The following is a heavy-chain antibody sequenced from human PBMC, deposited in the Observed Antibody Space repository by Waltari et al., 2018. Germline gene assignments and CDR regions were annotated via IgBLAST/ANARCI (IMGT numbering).Heavy chain of an antibody. D-gene: IGHD6-6*01. Sequence: QLQLQESGPGLVKPSETLSLTCTVSGGPIRSRSYYWGWIRQPPGKGLECLATIYYSGNTFYNPSIKSRATLSIDTSKNQFSLKLSSVTAADTAVYYCAREPSSEMGFDYWGQGTLVSVSS. CDR1: GGPIRSRSYY. CDR3: AREPSSEMGFDY. V-gene: IGHV4-39*07. CDR2: IYYSGNT. J-gene: IGHJ4*02.